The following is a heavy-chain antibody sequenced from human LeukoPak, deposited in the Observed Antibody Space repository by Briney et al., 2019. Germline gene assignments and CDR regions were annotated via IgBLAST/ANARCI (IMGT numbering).Heavy chain of an antibody. CDR3: AIPSRGTAMVIYY. CDR1: GFTFSSYA. CDR2: ISYDGSNK. V-gene: IGHV3-30-3*01. Sequence: PGGSLRLSCAASGFTFSSYAMHWVRQAPGKGLEWVAVISYDGSNKYYADSGKGRFTISRDNSKNTLYLQMNSLRAADTAVYYCAIPSRGTAMVIYYWGQGTLFTVSS. D-gene: IGHD5-18*01. J-gene: IGHJ4*02.